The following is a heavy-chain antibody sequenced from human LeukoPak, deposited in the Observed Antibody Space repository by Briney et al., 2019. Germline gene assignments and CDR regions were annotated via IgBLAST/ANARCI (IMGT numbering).Heavy chain of an antibody. Sequence: SVKVSCKASGGTFSSYAISWVRRAPGQGLEWMGGIIPIFGTANYAQKFQGRVTITADESTSTAYMELSSLRSEDTAVYYCAFEIAAAGTFYFDYWGQGTLVTVSS. D-gene: IGHD6-13*01. CDR2: IIPIFGTA. CDR1: GGTFSSYA. CDR3: AFEIAAAGTFYFDY. J-gene: IGHJ4*02. V-gene: IGHV1-69*13.